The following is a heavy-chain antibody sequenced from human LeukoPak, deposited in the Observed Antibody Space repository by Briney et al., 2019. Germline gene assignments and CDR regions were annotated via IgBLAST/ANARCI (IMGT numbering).Heavy chain of an antibody. J-gene: IGHJ4*02. Sequence: KTSETPSLTCTVSGGSISGSRYYWGWIRQPPGMGLEWIGSMSYSGSTYYNPSLKSRVTISVDTSKNQFSLKLSSVTAADTAVYYCVRNRGDYWGQGTLVTVSS. CDR3: VRNRGDY. V-gene: IGHV4-39*01. CDR2: MSYSGST. CDR1: GGSISGSRYY. D-gene: IGHD3-16*01.